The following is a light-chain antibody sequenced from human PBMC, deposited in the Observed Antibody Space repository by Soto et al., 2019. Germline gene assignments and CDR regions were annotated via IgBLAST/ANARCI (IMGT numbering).Light chain of an antibody. CDR3: ASYRSSSDMFV. CDR2: DVT. V-gene: IGLV2-14*03. Sequence: QSALTQPASMSVSPGQSITIYCTGSSSDIGSYNYVSWYEHHPGKAPKLLIYDVTTRPSGISNRFSGSKSGHTASLTISGLQAEAVTNYYCASYRSSSDMFVFGNGPKLTVL. J-gene: IGLJ1*01. CDR1: SSDIGSYNY.